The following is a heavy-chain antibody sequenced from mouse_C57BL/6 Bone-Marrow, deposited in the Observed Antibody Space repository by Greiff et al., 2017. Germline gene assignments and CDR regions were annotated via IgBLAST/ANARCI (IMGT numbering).Heavy chain of an antibody. D-gene: IGHD1-1*01. CDR2: IDPSDSYT. J-gene: IGHJ2*01. V-gene: IGHV1-69*01. Sequence: VQLQQPGAELVMPGASVKLSCKASGYTFTSYWMHWVKQRPGQGLEWIGEIDPSDSYTNYNQKFKGKSTLTVDKSSSTAYMQLSSLTSEDSAVYYCARKNYYGSRGYYFDYWGQGTTLTVSS. CDR1: GYTFTSYW. CDR3: ARKNYYGSRGYYFDY.